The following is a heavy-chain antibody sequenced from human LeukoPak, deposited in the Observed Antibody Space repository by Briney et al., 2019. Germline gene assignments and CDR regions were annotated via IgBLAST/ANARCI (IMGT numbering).Heavy chain of an antibody. D-gene: IGHD5-18*01. CDR3: ARNTYADY. V-gene: IGHV3-48*04. CDR2: ISSSGSII. J-gene: IGHJ4*02. Sequence: PGGSLRLSCAASGFTFSTCTMNWVRQAPGKGLEWVSYISSSGSIIYYTDSVRGRFTISRDNAKNSLYLQMDSLRADDTAVYYCARNTYADYWGQGTLVTVSS. CDR1: GFTFSTCT.